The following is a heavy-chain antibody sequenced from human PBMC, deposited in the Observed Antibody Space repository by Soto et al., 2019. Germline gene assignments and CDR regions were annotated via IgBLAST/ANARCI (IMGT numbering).Heavy chain of an antibody. CDR2: ISSSSSTI. CDR3: GRVTAYWRGTRWLSSDAFDI. Sequence: GGSLRLSCAASGFTFSSYSMNWVRQAPGKGLEWVSYISSSSSTIHYADSVKGRFTMSRDNAKNSLYLQMNSLRDEDTAVYYCGRVTAYWRGTRWLSSDAFDIWGQGTMVSVS. CDR1: GFTFSSYS. J-gene: IGHJ3*02. V-gene: IGHV3-48*02. D-gene: IGHD6-19*01.